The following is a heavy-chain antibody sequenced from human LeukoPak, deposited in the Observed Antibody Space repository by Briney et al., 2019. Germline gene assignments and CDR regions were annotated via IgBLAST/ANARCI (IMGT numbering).Heavy chain of an antibody. Sequence: SETLSLTCTVSGGSISSSSYYWGWVRQPPGKGLEWIGSIYYSGSTYYNPSLKSRVTISVDTSKNQYSLKLSSVTAADTAVYYCARQPHQWFGELPNWFDPWGQGTLVTVSS. CDR3: ARQPHQWFGELPNWFDP. J-gene: IGHJ5*02. V-gene: IGHV4-39*01. CDR1: GGSISSSSYY. CDR2: IYYSGST. D-gene: IGHD3-10*01.